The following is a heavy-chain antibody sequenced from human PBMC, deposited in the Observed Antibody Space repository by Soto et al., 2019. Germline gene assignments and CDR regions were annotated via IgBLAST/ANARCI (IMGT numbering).Heavy chain of an antibody. V-gene: IGHV3-48*02. Sequence: EVQLVESGGGLVQPGGSLRLSCEASGFTLSSYSMNWARQAPGQGLEWVSYSSSSSSTIYYADSVKGRFTISRDNAKNSLYLQMNSLRDEDTAVYYWARDNPRSSGWDVWGQGTTVTVSS. J-gene: IGHJ6*02. CDR3: ARDNPRSSGWDV. CDR2: SSSSSSTI. CDR1: GFTLSSYS.